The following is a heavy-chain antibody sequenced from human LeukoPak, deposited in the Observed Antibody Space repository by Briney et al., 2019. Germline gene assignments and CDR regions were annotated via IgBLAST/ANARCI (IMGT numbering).Heavy chain of an antibody. D-gene: IGHD3-9*01. CDR1: GGSVSSGSYY. J-gene: IGHJ5*02. CDR2: IYCSGST. CDR3: ARQNYDILTGYHNWFDP. V-gene: IGHV4-61*01. Sequence: SETLSLTCTVSGGSVSSGSYYWSWIRQPPGKGLEWIGYIYCSGSTNCNPSLKSRVTISVDTSKNQFSLKLSSVTAADTAVYYCARQNYDILTGYHNWFDPWGQGTLVTVSS.